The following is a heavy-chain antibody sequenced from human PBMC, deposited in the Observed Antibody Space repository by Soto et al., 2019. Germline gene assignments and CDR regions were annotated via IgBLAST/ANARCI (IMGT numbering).Heavy chain of an antibody. J-gene: IGHJ6*02. D-gene: IGHD6-13*01. V-gene: IGHV3-33*01. CDR1: GFTFSSYG. Sequence: QVQLVESGGGVVQPGRSLRLSCAASGFTFSSYGMHWVRQAPGKGLEWVADIWYDGSNKYYADSVKGRFTISRDNSKNALYLQMNSLRAEDTAVYYCARDEAAAGVDGMDVRGQGTTVTVSS. CDR3: ARDEAAAGVDGMDV. CDR2: IWYDGSNK.